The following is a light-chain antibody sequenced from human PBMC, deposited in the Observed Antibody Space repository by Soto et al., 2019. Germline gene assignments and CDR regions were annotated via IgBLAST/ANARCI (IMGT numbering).Light chain of an antibody. Sequence: QSVLTQPPSVSGAPGQRVTLSCTGSSSNIGANYDVHWYQQLPGKAPKLLMYGDSNRPSGVPDRFSGSRSGTSASLVITRLQAEDEAVYYCSSYTSSSTLYVFGTGTKLTVL. J-gene: IGLJ1*01. CDR1: SSNIGANYD. V-gene: IGLV1-40*01. CDR2: GDS. CDR3: SSYTSSSTLYV.